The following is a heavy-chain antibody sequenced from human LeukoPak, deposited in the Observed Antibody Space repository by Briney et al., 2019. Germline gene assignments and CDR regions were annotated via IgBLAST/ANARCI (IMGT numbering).Heavy chain of an antibody. CDR2: IYYSGGNT. Sequence: PGGSLRLSCAASGFMFSNFAMSWVRQAPGKRLEWVSTIYYSGGNTYSADSVKGRFTISRDNAKNTLYLQMNSLRAEDTAVYYCAKDQGQAVVPRRFDYWGQGTLVTVSS. CDR3: AKDQGQAVVPRRFDY. V-gene: IGHV3-23*01. J-gene: IGHJ4*02. CDR1: GFMFSNFA. D-gene: IGHD2-2*01.